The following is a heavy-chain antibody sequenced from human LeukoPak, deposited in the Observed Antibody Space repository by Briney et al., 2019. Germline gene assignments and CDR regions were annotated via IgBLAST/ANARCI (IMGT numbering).Heavy chain of an antibody. J-gene: IGHJ5*02. CDR3: ASHGDYDRNWFDP. CDR1: GGSFSGYY. Sequence: SETLSLTCAVYGGSFSGYYWSWIRQPPGKGLEWIGEINHSGSTNYNPSLKSRVTISVDPSKNQFSLKLSSVTAADTAVYYCASHGDYDRNWFDPWGQGTLVTVSS. CDR2: INHSGST. D-gene: IGHD4-17*01. V-gene: IGHV4-34*01.